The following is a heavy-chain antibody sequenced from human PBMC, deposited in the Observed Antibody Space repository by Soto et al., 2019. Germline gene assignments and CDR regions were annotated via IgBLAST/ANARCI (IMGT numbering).Heavy chain of an antibody. Sequence: SETLSLTCTVSGGSISSGGYYWSWIRQHPGKGLEWIGYIYYSGSTYYNPSLKSRVTISVDTSRNQFSLKLSSVTAADTAVYYCARDNVATVNNLLRSGQYNWFDPWGQGTRVTVSS. CDR3: ARDNVATVNNLLRSGQYNWFDP. D-gene: IGHD4-4*01. CDR1: GGSISSGGYY. V-gene: IGHV4-31*03. J-gene: IGHJ5*02. CDR2: IYYSGST.